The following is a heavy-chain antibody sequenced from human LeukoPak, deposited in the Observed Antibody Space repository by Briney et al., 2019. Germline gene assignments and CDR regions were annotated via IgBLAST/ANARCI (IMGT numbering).Heavy chain of an antibody. D-gene: IGHD6-6*01. J-gene: IGHJ1*01. Sequence: SETLSLTCAVYGGTFSGYYWSWIRQPPGKRLEWVGESNDSGGTNYNPSLKSRVTISADTSKNQFSLKLSSVTAADTGVYYCARDEYSSSNRGSEYFQHWGQGTLVTVSS. V-gene: IGHV4-34*01. CDR3: ARDEYSSSNRGSEYFQH. CDR2: SNDSGGT. CDR1: GGTFSGYY.